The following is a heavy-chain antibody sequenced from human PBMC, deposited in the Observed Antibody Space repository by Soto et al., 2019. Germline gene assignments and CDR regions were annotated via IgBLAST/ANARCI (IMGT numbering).Heavy chain of an antibody. Sequence: SLRRSCAAPGFTVSSSPMTRVRQAPGKGLEWVSIISDSGGRTYYADSVRGRFTISRDNSKNTLYLQMNSLRAEDTAVYYCAKSLNINWKNWFDPWGQGTLVTVSS. CDR2: ISDSGGRT. CDR1: GFTVSSSP. D-gene: IGHD1-1*01. V-gene: IGHV3-23*01. CDR3: AKSLNINWKNWFDP. J-gene: IGHJ5*02.